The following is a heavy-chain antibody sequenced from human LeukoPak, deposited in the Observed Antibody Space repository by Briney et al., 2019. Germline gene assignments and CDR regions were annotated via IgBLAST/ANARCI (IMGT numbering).Heavy chain of an antibody. J-gene: IGHJ4*02. D-gene: IGHD5-18*01. Sequence: LPETLSLTCTVSGGSISSGSYCWRWIRQPAGKGLECIGRIYTSGSTNYNPSLKSRVIISVDTSKNQFSLKLSSVTAADTAVYYCAREIGGYTYGYVPREVSYYFDYWGQGTLVTVSS. CDR2: IYTSGST. CDR3: AREIGGYTYGYVPREVSYYFDY. V-gene: IGHV4-61*02. CDR1: GGSISSGSYC.